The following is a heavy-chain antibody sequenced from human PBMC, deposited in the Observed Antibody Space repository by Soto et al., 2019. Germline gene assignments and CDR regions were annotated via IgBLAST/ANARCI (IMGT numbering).Heavy chain of an antibody. V-gene: IGHV4-4*02. CDR2: IYHTGGT. CDR3: ARNLDSFSSSPADH. D-gene: IGHD6-6*01. Sequence: QVQLQESGPGLVKPSGTLSLTCAVSGGSITSRFWWSWVRQLPGKELEWIGEIYHTGGTNYNPSLKSRGTLSVDKSKNECYLKLSSVTAADTAVSYCARNLDSFSSSPADHWGQGTLVTVSS. J-gene: IGHJ5*02. CDR1: GGSITSRFW.